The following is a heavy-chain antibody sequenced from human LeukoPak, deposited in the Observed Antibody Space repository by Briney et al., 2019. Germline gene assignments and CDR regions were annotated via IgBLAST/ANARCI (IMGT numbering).Heavy chain of an antibody. D-gene: IGHD1-26*01. CDR3: ARDSGSY. CDR1: GYTFTSYY. V-gene: IGHV1-69*05. Sequence: SVKVSCKASGYTFTSYYMHWVRQAPGQGLEWMGRIIPIFGTANYAQKFQGRVTITTDESTSTAYMELSSLRSEDTAVYYCARDSGSYWGQGTLVTVSS. CDR2: IIPIFGTA. J-gene: IGHJ4*02.